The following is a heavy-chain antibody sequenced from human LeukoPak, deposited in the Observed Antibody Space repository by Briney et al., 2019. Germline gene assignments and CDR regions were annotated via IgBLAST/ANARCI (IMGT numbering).Heavy chain of an antibody. Sequence: SETLSLTCTVSGGSISSYYWSWIRQPAGKGLEWIGRIYISGSTNYNPSLKSRVTMSVDTSKNQFSLKLSSVTAADTAVYYCARARYCSSTSCQYYYYYMDVWGKGTTVPVSS. J-gene: IGHJ6*03. V-gene: IGHV4-4*07. CDR2: IYISGST. D-gene: IGHD2-2*01. CDR1: GGSISSYY. CDR3: ARARYCSSTSCQYYYYYMDV.